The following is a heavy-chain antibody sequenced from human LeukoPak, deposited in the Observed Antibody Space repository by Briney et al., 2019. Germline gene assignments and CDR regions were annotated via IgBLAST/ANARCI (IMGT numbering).Heavy chain of an antibody. CDR2: IYYSGST. Sequence: TSETLSLTCTVSGGSISSYYWSWIRQPPGKGLEWIGYIYYSGSTNYNPSLKSRVTISVDTSKNQFSLKLSSVTAADTAVYYCARSEDILTGYCFDYWGQGTLVTVSS. CDR1: GGSISSYY. V-gene: IGHV4-59*01. D-gene: IGHD3-9*01. J-gene: IGHJ4*02. CDR3: ARSEDILTGYCFDY.